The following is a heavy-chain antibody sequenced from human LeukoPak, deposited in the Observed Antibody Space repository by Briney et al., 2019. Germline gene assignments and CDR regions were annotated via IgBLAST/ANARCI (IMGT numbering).Heavy chain of an antibody. CDR2: IYYSGST. V-gene: IGHV4-59*11. D-gene: IGHD5-18*01. Sequence: SETLSLTCTVSGGSISSHYWSWIRQPPGKGREWIGYIYYSGSTNYNPSLKRRVTISVDTSKNQFSLKLSSVAAADMAVYYCARKAESEDRPGGYSYGYLDPWGQGTLVTVSS. J-gene: IGHJ5*02. CDR1: GGSISSHY. CDR3: ARKAESEDRPGGYSYGYLDP.